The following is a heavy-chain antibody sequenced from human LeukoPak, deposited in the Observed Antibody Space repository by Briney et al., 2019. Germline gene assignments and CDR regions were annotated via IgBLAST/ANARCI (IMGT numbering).Heavy chain of an antibody. V-gene: IGHV4-34*01. CDR3: ARVKFPVDP. CDR1: GGAFSGYY. Sequence: SETVSLTCAVYGGAFSGYYWSWIRQPPGKGLEWIGEINHSGSTNYNPSLKSRVTISVDTSKNQFSLKLSSVTAADTAVYYCARVKFPVDPWGQGTLATVSS. J-gene: IGHJ5*02. CDR2: INHSGST.